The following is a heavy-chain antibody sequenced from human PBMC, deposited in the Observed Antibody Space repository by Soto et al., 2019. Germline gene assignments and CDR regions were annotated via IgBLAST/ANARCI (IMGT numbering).Heavy chain of an antibody. V-gene: IGHV3-23*01. CDR2: ISESGDTT. CDR1: GFTFSNFA. D-gene: IGHD1-26*01. J-gene: IGHJ4*01. Sequence: EVQLLESGGGLIQPGGSLKLPCVASGFTFSNFALTWVRKPPGKGLEWVSVISESGDTTFHADSVKGRFTISRDNSKKTVYLQMNSLRAEDTAVYYCAKAARATTLYNFDFWGQGTLVTVSS. CDR3: AKAARATTLYNFDF.